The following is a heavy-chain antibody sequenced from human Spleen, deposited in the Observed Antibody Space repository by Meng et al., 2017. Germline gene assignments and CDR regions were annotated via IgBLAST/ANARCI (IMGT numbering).Heavy chain of an antibody. CDR1: GFTFSSYN. V-gene: IGHV3-74*03. J-gene: IGHJ3*02. Sequence: GESLKISCAASGFTFSSYNMHWVRQTPGEGLVWVSRTNTDASITTYTDSVKGRFTISRDNSKNTLYLQMNSLRAEDTAVYYCARDYFDSSGDYFEAFDMWGQGTMVTVSS. CDR3: ARDYFDSSGDYFEAFDM. D-gene: IGHD3-22*01. CDR2: TNTDASIT.